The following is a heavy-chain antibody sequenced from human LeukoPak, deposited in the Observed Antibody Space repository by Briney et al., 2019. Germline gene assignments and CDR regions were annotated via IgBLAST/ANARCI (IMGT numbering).Heavy chain of an antibody. D-gene: IGHD6-6*01. CDR2: INPNSGGT. J-gene: IGHJ4*02. Sequence: ASVKVSCKASGYTFTGYYMHWVRQAPGQGLEWMGWINPNSGGTNYAQKFQGRVTMTRDTSISTAYMELSSLRSEDTAVYYCARGHSPGAHSSSSEGYDYWGQGTLVTVSS. CDR1: GYTFTGYY. V-gene: IGHV1-2*02. CDR3: ARGHSPGAHSSSSEGYDY.